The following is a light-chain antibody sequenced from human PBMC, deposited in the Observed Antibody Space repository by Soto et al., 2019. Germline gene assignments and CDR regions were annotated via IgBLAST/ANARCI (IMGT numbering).Light chain of an antibody. CDR1: SSDVGAYNY. J-gene: IGLJ2*01. CDR3: SSYTTSSTVI. V-gene: IGLV2-14*01. CDR2: DVI. Sequence: QSVLTQPASVSGSPGQSITISCTGSSSDVGAYNYVSWYQQHPGKAPKVMIYDVINRPSGVSNRFSGSKSGNTASLTISGLQAEDEADYYCSSYTTSSTVIFGGGTKLTVL.